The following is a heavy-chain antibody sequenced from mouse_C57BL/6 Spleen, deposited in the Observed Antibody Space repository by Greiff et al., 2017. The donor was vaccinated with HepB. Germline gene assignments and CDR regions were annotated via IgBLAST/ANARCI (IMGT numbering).Heavy chain of an antibody. D-gene: IGHD1-1*01. Sequence: EVQLQQSGPELVKPGASVKISCKASGYTFTDYYMNWVKQSHGKSLEWIGDINPNNGGTSYNQKFKGKATLTVDKSSSTAYMELRSLTSEDSAVYYCARGGFFTTPGFAWWGQGTLVTVSA. CDR2: INPNNGGT. J-gene: IGHJ3*01. CDR3: ARGGFFTTPGFAW. CDR1: GYTFTDYY. V-gene: IGHV1-26*01.